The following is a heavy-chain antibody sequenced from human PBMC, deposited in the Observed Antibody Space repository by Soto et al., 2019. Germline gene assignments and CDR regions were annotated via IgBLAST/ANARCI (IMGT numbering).Heavy chain of an antibody. CDR3: TTDDTSGYFFQY. D-gene: IGHD3-22*01. CDR1: DFSFHYAW. CDR2: IKATAYGGTT. V-gene: IGHV3-15*01. J-gene: IGHJ4*02. Sequence: GGSLRLAXAASDFSFHYAWMSWVRQAPGKGLEWVGRIKATAYGGTTDYAAPVKGRFTISRDDSKNTLYLQMSSLRTEDTARYYCTTDDTSGYFFQYWGQGALVTVSS.